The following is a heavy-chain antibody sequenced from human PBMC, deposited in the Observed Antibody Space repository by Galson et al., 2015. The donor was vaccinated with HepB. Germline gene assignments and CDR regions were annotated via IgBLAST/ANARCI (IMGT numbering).Heavy chain of an antibody. V-gene: IGHV5-51*01. D-gene: IGHD2/OR15-2a*01. CDR2: IYPRDSET. CDR3: ARTFSTTWHVLEY. CDR1: GFTFSNYW. Sequence: KVSCKASGFTFSNYWIAWVRRVPGKGLEWMGIIYPRDSETRYSPSFQGQVTNSVDKSITTAYLQWSSLKASDTAMYYCARTFSTTWHVLEYWGQGSPVTVSS. J-gene: IGHJ4*02.